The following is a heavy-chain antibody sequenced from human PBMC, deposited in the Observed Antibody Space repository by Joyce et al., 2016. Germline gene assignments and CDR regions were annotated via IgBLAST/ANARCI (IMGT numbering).Heavy chain of an antibody. Sequence: QLQLVQSGAEVKKPGSSVKVSCKASGGAFNNYIISWVRQAPGQGLEWMGGIIPLVNTANYAQNFQGRVSITADKSTTTAYMELSGLGAEDTAVYYCAGLVSRGVSSLNYYYMDVWGKGTTVTVSS. CDR3: AGLVSRGVSSLNYYYMDV. CDR1: GGAFNNYI. V-gene: IGHV1-69*06. J-gene: IGHJ6*03. CDR2: IIPLVNTA.